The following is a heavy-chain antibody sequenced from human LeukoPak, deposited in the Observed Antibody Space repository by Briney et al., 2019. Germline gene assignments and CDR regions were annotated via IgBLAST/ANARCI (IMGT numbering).Heavy chain of an antibody. V-gene: IGHV3-7*01. CDR3: TRVEETATTAAIIRKYSYYYYYMDV. CDR2: IKQDGSEK. CDR1: GFTFSTYS. D-gene: IGHD4-11*01. J-gene: IGHJ6*03. Sequence: GGSLRLSCAASGFTFSTYSMNWVRQAPGKGLEWVANIKQDGSEKHYVDSVKGRFTISRDNAKNSLYLQMSSLRAEDTAVYYCTRVEETATTAAIIRKYSYYYYYMDVWGKGNTVTVSS.